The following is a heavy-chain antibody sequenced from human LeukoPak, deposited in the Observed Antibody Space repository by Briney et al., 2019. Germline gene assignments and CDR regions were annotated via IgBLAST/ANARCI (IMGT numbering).Heavy chain of an antibody. CDR1: GFTLRSYT. D-gene: IGHD3-22*01. V-gene: IGHV3-21*01. CDR3: AKVLSKGGGYYLTDY. CDR2: IGISSNKI. J-gene: IGHJ4*02. Sequence: GGSLRLSCAASGFTLRSYTMNWVRQAPGKGLEWVSSIGISSNKIYYADSVKGRFTISRDNSKNTLYLQMNSLRPEDTAVYYCAKVLSKGGGYYLTDYWGQGTLVTISS.